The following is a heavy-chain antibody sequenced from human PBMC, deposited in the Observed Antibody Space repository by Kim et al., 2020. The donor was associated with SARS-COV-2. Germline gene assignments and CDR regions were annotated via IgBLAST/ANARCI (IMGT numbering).Heavy chain of an antibody. J-gene: IGHJ3*02. CDR2: ISGSGGST. CDR1: GFTFSTYA. CDR3: AKSTSTVTTLDAFDI. V-gene: IGHV3-23*01. D-gene: IGHD4-17*01. Sequence: GGSLRLSCAASGFTFSTYAMSWVRQAPGKGLEWVSGISGSGGSTYYADSVKGRFTISRDNSKNTLYLQMNRLRAEDTAVYYCAKSTSTVTTLDAFDIWGQGTMVTVSS.